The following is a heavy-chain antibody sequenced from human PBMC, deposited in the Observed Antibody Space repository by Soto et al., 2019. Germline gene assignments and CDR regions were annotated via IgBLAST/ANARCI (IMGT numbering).Heavy chain of an antibody. Sequence: EVQLVESGGGLVQPGGSLRLSCAASGFTFSPFWMHWVRQVPGKGPVWVSRINSDGNSTSYADSVKGRFTISRDNAKKNVYLPKNRLRAEDTAVDYWSRGSYPFDYWGPGNLGTGSS. CDR2: INSDGNST. CDR1: GFTFSPFW. V-gene: IGHV3-74*01. D-gene: IGHD3-10*01. CDR3: SRGSYPFDY. J-gene: IGHJ4*02.